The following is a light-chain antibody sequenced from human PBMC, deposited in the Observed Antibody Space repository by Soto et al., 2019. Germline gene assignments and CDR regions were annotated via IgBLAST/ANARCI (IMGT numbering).Light chain of an antibody. CDR1: QSIRNY. V-gene: IGKV3-20*01. J-gene: IGKJ5*01. CDR3: QQYGSSPPLT. Sequence: IMLTQSPATLSLSPGERATLSCRASQSIRNYLAWYRQKPGQAPSLLIYDACNRATGIPDRFSGSGSGTDFTLTISRLEPEDFAVYYCQQYGSSPPLTFGQGTRLEIK. CDR2: DAC.